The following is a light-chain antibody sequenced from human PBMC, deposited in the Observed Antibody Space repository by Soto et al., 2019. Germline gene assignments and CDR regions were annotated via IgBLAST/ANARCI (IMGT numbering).Light chain of an antibody. Sequence: QSVLTPPASVSGAPGQSITISCTGTSRDVGGYNYVPWYQQHPGKAPKFMIYDVSNRPSGVSNRFSGSKSGNTASLTISGLQAEDEADYYCSSYTTSNTRQIVFGTGTKVTVL. V-gene: IGLV2-14*01. J-gene: IGLJ1*01. CDR2: DVS. CDR1: SRDVGGYNY. CDR3: SSYTTSNTRQIV.